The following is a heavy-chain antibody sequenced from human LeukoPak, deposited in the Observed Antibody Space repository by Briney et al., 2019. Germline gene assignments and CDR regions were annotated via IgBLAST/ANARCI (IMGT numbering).Heavy chain of an antibody. CDR1: GFTFSSYE. CDR3: ARGVRQWLLTYYFDY. V-gene: IGHV3-48*03. D-gene: IGHD6-19*01. Sequence: GGSLRLSCAASGFTFSSYEMNWVRQAPGKGLEWVSYISSSGSTIYYADSVKGRFTISRDNAKNSLYLQMNSLRAEDTAVYYCARGVRQWLLTYYFDYWGQGTLVTVSS. CDR2: ISSSGSTI. J-gene: IGHJ4*02.